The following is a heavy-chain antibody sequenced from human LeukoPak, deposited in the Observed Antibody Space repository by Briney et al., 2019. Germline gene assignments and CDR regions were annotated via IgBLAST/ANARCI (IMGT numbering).Heavy chain of an antibody. D-gene: IGHD3-10*01. Sequence: SETLSLTCTVSGGSISSYYWSWIRQPAGKGLEWIGRIYTSGSTNYNPSLKSRVTMSVDTSKNQYSLKLSSVTAADTAVYYCARATPPYGSGSPSLYYYGMDVWGQGTTVTVSS. V-gene: IGHV4-4*07. CDR3: ARATPPYGSGSPSLYYYGMDV. CDR1: GGSISSYY. CDR2: IYTSGST. J-gene: IGHJ6*02.